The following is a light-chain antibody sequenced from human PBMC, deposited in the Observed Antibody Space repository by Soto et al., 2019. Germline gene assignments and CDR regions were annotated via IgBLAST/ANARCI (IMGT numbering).Light chain of an antibody. Sequence: DIEMTQSPSTLSSSVGDIFTITCRASQSISSWLAWYQQKPGKAPKLLIYDASSLESGVPSRFSGSGSGTEFTLTISSLQPDDFATYYCQQYNSYWTFGQGTKV. CDR3: QQYNSYWT. CDR1: QSISSW. CDR2: DAS. V-gene: IGKV1-5*01. J-gene: IGKJ1*01.